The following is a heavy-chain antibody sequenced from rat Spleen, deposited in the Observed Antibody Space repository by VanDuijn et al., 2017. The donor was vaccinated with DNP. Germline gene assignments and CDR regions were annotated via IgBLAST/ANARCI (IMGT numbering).Heavy chain of an antibody. CDR2: ISYDGSSI. J-gene: IGHJ2*01. V-gene: IGHV5-7*01. CDR1: GFTFSDYN. CDR3: ARQVIMTTVVTDYVDG. D-gene: IGHD1-1*01. Sequence: EVQLVESGGGLVQPGRSLKLSCAASGFTFSDYNMAWVRQAPKKGLEWVATISYDGSSIYHRDSVKGRLTISRDNAKSTLYLQMDSLRSEDTATYHCARQVIMTTVVTDYVDGWGQGVLVTVSS.